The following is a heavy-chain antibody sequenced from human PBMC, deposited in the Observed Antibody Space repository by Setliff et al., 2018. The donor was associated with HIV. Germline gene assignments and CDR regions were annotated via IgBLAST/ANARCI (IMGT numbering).Heavy chain of an antibody. CDR3: ARDVDHMMDV. CDR2: IIPILGMT. V-gene: IGHV1-69*10. CDR1: GDTFSSFS. J-gene: IGHJ6*02. Sequence: SVKVSCKASGDTFSSFSINWVRQAPGQGLEWMGEIIPILGMTNYAQIFQGRVMITADESTNTAYMELSNLRSEDTAVYYCARDVDHMMDVWGQGTTVTVSS.